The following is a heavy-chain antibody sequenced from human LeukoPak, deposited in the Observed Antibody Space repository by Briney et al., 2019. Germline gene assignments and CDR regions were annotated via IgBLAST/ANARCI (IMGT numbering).Heavy chain of an antibody. CDR2: ITSSSVGI. J-gene: IGHJ6*03. D-gene: IGHD1-26*01. Sequence: GGSLRLSRAASGFTFSSYSMNWVRQAPGKGLEWVSSITSSSVGIYYADSVKGRYTISRDNAKNLLYLQMNSLRAEDTAVYYCARGRSYWYYYYMDVWGKGTTVTISS. CDR1: GFTFSSYS. CDR3: ARGRSYWYYYYMDV. V-gene: IGHV3-21*04.